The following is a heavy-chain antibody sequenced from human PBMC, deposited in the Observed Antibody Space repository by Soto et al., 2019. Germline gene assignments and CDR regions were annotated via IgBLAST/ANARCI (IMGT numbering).Heavy chain of an antibody. V-gene: IGHV3-23*01. Sequence: PGGSLRLSCAASGFTFSSYAMSWVRQAPGKGLEWVSAISGSGGSTYYADSVKGRFTISRDNSKNTLYLQMNSLRAEDTAVYYCAKDAQYDFWSGYSLVWFDYWGQGTLVTVSS. CDR2: ISGSGGST. J-gene: IGHJ4*02. CDR3: AKDAQYDFWSGYSLVWFDY. D-gene: IGHD3-3*01. CDR1: GFTFSSYA.